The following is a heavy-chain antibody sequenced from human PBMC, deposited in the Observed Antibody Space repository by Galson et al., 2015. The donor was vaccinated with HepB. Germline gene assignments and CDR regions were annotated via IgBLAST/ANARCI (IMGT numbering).Heavy chain of an antibody. Sequence: SLRLSCAASGFTFSDYAMSWVRQAPGKGLEWVSGISGIGGITYYADSVKGRFTISRDNSKNTLYLQMNSLRAEDTAIYYCASRNDDYVLWGQGTLVTVSS. CDR2: ISGIGGIT. CDR3: ASRNDDYVL. D-gene: IGHD4-17*01. CDR1: GFTFSDYA. J-gene: IGHJ4*02. V-gene: IGHV3-23*01.